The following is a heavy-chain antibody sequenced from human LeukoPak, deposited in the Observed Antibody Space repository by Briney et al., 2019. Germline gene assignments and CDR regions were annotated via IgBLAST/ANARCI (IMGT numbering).Heavy chain of an antibody. V-gene: IGHV3-7*01. CDR2: IKQDGGEK. CDR3: PGLWSKYYFAC. J-gene: IGHJ4*02. D-gene: IGHD5-18*01. CDR1: GFTFSSYW. Sequence: GGSLRLSCAASGFTFSSYWMSWVRQAPGKGLEWVANIKQDGGEKYYVDSVKGRFTISRDNAKNSLYLQMNNLRAEDTAVYYCPGLWSKYYFACSGEGTPVTVSS.